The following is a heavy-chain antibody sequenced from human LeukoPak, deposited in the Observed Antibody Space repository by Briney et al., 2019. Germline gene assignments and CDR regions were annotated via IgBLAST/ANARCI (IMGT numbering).Heavy chain of an antibody. CDR1: GFTFSSYW. J-gene: IGHJ4*02. Sequence: PTGGSLRLSCAASGFTFSSYWMHWVRQAPGEGLVWVSRINSDGSSTAYADSVKGRFTISRDNAKNTLYLQMNSLRAEDTAVYYCARVHRLSEGDKSVYRFWDYWGQGTLVTVSS. CDR3: ARVHRLSEGDKSVYRFWDY. CDR2: INSDGSST. V-gene: IGHV3-74*01. D-gene: IGHD3-22*01.